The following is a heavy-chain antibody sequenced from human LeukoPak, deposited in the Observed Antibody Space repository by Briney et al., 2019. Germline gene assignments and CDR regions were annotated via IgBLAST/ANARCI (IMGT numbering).Heavy chain of an antibody. Sequence: QPGGSLRLSCAASGFTFSSYWMHWVRQAPGKGLVWVSRINSDGSSTSYADSVKGRFTISRDNAKNTLYLQMNSLRAEDTAVYYCAKWGPYCVGDYCPALDSWGPGTLVTVSS. CDR1: GFTFSSYW. J-gene: IGHJ4*02. CDR2: INSDGSST. CDR3: AKWGPYCVGDYCPALDS. V-gene: IGHV3-74*01. D-gene: IGHD2-21*02.